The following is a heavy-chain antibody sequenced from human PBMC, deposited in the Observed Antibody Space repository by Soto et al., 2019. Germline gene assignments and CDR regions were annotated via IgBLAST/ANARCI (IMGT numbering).Heavy chain of an antibody. CDR1: GGTFNTYT. CDR2: FIPILDMA. D-gene: IGHD2-21*01. CDR3: AIPSCRDNSCPRDFDF. J-gene: IGHJ4*02. V-gene: IGHV1-69*02. Sequence: QVQVVQSGAEVKKPESSVKVSCKPSGGTFNTYTVNWVRLAPGHGLEWMGRFIPILDMANYAQKFQDRVTITADRSTFTAYMELNSLTSDDTAVYYCAIPSCRDNSCPRDFDFWGPGTRVTVSS.